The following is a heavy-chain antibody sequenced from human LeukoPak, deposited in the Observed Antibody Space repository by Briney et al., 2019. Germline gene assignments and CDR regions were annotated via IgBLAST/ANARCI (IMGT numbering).Heavy chain of an antibody. CDR2: IGDSGGST. D-gene: IGHD6-13*01. CDR1: GFTFSSYA. Sequence: GRSLRLSCAASGFTFSSYAMTWVRQAPGKGLEWVSTIGDSGGSTYYADSVKGRFTISRDNSKNTLYLQMNSLKTEDTAVYYCAKKYTSSCYDFWFDPWGQGTLVTVSS. J-gene: IGHJ5*02. CDR3: AKKYTSSCYDFWFDP. V-gene: IGHV3-23*01.